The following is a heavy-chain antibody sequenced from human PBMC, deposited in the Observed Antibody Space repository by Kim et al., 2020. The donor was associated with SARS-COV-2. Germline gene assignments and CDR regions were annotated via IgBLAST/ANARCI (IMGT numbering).Heavy chain of an antibody. CDR1: GGSISSSSYY. D-gene: IGHD2-2*02. CDR2: IYYSGST. J-gene: IGHJ5*02. Sequence: SETLSLTCTVSGGSISSSSYYWGWIRQPPGKGLEWIGSIYYSGSTYYNPSLKSRVTISVDTSKNQFSLKLSSVTAADTAVYYCARPLGYCSSTSCYSKDVGWFDPWGQGTLVTVSS. V-gene: IGHV4-39*01. CDR3: ARPLGYCSSTSCYSKDVGWFDP.